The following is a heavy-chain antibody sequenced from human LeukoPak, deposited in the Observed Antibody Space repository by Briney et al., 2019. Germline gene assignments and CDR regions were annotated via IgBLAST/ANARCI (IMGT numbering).Heavy chain of an antibody. CDR3: ARGPTRYFDWLFIFDY. CDR1: GYTFTGYY. D-gene: IGHD3-9*01. V-gene: IGHV1-2*02. J-gene: IGHJ4*02. Sequence: GASVKVSCKASGYTFTGYYMHWMRQAPGQGLEWMGWINPNSGGTNYAQKFQGRVTMTRDTSISTAYMELSRLRSDDTAVYHCARGPTRYFDWLFIFDYWGQGTLVTVSS. CDR2: INPNSGGT.